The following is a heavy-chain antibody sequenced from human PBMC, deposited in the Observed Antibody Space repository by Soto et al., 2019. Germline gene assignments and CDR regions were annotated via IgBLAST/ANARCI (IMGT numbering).Heavy chain of an antibody. CDR2: ISYSGSNT. CDR3: AKRFTLFGEVKLSPDFDY. V-gene: IGHV3-23*01. Sequence: EVQLLESGGGLVQPEGSLRLSCAASGFTFSSHAMNWVRQAPGKGLEWVSAISYSGSNTYYTDSVKGRFTISRDNSKNTLYLKMNSLRVEDTAIYYCAKRFTLFGEVKLSPDFDYWGQGTLVTVSS. J-gene: IGHJ4*02. CDR1: GFTFSSHA. D-gene: IGHD3-3*01.